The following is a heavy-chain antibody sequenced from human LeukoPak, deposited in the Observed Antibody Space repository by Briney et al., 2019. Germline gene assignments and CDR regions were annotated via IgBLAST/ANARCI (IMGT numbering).Heavy chain of an antibody. D-gene: IGHD7-27*01. CDR3: ARGAGESLYFDY. CDR2: IIPIFGTA. J-gene: IGHJ4*02. CDR1: GGTFSSYA. Sequence: SVKVSCKASGGTFSSYAISWVRQAPGQGLEWMGGIIPIFGTANYAQKFQGRVTITADESTSTAYMELSSLRSEDTAVYHCARGAGESLYFDYWGQGTLVTVSS. V-gene: IGHV1-69*13.